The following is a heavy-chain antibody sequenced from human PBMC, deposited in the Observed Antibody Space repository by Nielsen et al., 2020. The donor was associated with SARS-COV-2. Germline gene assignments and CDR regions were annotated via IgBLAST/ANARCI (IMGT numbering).Heavy chain of an antibody. V-gene: IGHV3-21*01. D-gene: IGHD5-18*01. Sequence: VRQMPGKGLEWVSSISGSSSYIYYADSVKGRFTISRDNAKSSLYLQMNSLRAEDTAVYYCARDFGYKYGYYYYYYMDVWGKGTTVTVSS. J-gene: IGHJ6*03. CDR2: ISGSSSYI. CDR3: ARDFGYKYGYYYYYYMDV.